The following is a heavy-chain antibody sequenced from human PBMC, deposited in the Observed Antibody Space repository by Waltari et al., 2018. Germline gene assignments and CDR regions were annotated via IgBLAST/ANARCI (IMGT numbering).Heavy chain of an antibody. CDR2: IYYSGST. D-gene: IGHD1-7*01. J-gene: IGHJ5*02. CDR3: ARERKLELRVGWFDP. V-gene: IGHV4-39*07. CDR1: GGSISSSSYY. Sequence: QLRLQESGPGLVKPSETLSLTCTVSGGSISSSSYYWGWIRQPPGKGLEWIGSIYYSGSTYYNPSLKSRVTISVDTSKNQFSLKLSSVTAADTAVYYCARERKLELRVGWFDPWGQGTLVTVSS.